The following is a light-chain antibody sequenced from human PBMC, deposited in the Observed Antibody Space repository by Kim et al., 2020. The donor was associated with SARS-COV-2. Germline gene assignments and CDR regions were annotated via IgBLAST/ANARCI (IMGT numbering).Light chain of an antibody. CDR1: QSVLSSSNNRNY. Sequence: DIVMTQSPDSLAVSLGERATINCKSSQSVLSSSNNRNYLAWYQQKPGQPPKLLIYCASTRESGVPDRFSGSGSGTDFTLTISSLQAEDVAVYYCQQYYNTPYSFGQRTKLEI. V-gene: IGKV4-1*01. CDR2: CAS. J-gene: IGKJ2*03. CDR3: QQYYNTPYS.